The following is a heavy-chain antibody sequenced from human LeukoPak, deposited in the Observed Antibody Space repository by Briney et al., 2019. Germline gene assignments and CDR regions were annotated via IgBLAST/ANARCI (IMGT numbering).Heavy chain of an antibody. D-gene: IGHD5-12*01. Sequence: GGSLRLSCAASGFTFSNYGMHWVRQAPGKGLEWVAVISFDGSDKYYADSVKGRFTISRDNSKNTLYLQMNSRKTEDTAVYYCAKDGPPDRGYERFDYWGQGTLVTVSS. CDR1: GFTFSNYG. J-gene: IGHJ4*02. CDR3: AKDGPPDRGYERFDY. V-gene: IGHV3-30*18. CDR2: ISFDGSDK.